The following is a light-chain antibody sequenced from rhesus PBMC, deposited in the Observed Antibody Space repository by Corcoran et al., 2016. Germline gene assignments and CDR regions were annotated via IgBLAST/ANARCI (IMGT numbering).Light chain of an antibody. CDR3: QQESNWCHT. V-gene: IGKV3-17*02. Sequence: EIVMTQSPATLSLSPGERATLSCRASQSVSSRLAWYQQKPGKAPRLFIYGASSRVTGTPDRFSGSGFGTYFTLSISSVEPEEVAVHVWQQESNWCHTFGEGTKVELK. J-gene: IGKJ4*01. CDR2: GAS. CDR1: QSVSSR.